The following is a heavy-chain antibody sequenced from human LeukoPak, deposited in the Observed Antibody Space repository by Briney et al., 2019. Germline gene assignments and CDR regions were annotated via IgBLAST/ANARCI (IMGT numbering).Heavy chain of an antibody. J-gene: IGHJ5*02. Sequence: ASVKVSCKASGYTFTGYYIHWVRQAPRQGLEWMGRINPNTGGTTYAQKFPGRVTIPRDTSITTAYMERSRLTSDDKAIYYCAKVPPSITAAGNWLDPWGQGALVTVSS. CDR3: AKVPPSITAAGNWLDP. CDR2: INPNTGGT. CDR1: GYTFTGYY. D-gene: IGHD6-13*01. V-gene: IGHV1-2*06.